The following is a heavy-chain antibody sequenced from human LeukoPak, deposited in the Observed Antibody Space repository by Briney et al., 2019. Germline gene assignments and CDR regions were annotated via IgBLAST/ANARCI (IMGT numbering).Heavy chain of an antibody. V-gene: IGHV1-46*01. J-gene: IGHJ4*02. Sequence: ASVSVSCKASGYTFTSYYMHWVRQAPGQGLEWMGIINPNGCSKSYTQKLQDRVIMTRDTSTNTVYMELSSLGSKDTAVYYCARVRGGGSYFDYWGQGTLVTVS. D-gene: IGHD2-15*01. CDR2: INPNGCSK. CDR3: ARVRGGGSYFDY. CDR1: GYTFTSYY.